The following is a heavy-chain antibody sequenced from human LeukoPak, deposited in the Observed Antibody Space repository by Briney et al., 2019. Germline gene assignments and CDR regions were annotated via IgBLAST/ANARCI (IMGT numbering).Heavy chain of an antibody. CDR3: ARDGVVTGPGYYDY. CDR2: ISSNGGST. V-gene: IGHV3-64*01. Sequence: GGSLRLSCAASGFTFSSYAMHWVRQAPGKGLEYVSAISSNGGSTYYANSVKGRFTISRDNSKNTLYLQMGSLRAEDMAVYYCARDGVVTGPGYYDYWGQGTLVTVSS. D-gene: IGHD4-23*01. J-gene: IGHJ4*02. CDR1: GFTFSSYA.